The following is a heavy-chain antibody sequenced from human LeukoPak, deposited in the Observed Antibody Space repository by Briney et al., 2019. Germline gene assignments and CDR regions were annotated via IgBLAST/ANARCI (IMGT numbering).Heavy chain of an antibody. J-gene: IGHJ5*02. D-gene: IGHD5-18*01. V-gene: IGHV3-53*01. CDR1: VFIDSHTY. Sequence: PGGSLRLSCAASVFIDSHTYMSWVSQAAGKGLEWVSIIYSGGSTYYADSVKGRFTISRDNSKNTLHLQMNSLRAEDTALYYCARDGEYSYGLTWGQGTLVTVSS. CDR3: ARDGEYSYGLT. CDR2: IYSGGST.